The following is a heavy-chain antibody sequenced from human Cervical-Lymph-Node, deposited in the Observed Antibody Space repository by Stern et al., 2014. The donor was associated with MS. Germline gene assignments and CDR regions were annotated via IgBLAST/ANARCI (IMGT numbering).Heavy chain of an antibody. D-gene: IGHD3-22*01. CDR1: GFTFSLYD. V-gene: IGHV3-30*18. Sequence: QVQLVQSGGGVVQPGRSLRLSCAASGFTFSLYDMHWVRQAPGQGLAWVAVISYDGDNKFYTDSVKGRFTISRDSSKSTLYLQLNSLRPEDTAIYYCAKDPRIYDSSGYLDAWGQGTLVTVSS. CDR3: AKDPRIYDSSGYLDA. CDR2: ISYDGDNK. J-gene: IGHJ5*02.